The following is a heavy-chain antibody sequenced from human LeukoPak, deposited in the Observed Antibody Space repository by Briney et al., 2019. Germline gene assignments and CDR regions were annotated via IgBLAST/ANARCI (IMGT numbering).Heavy chain of an antibody. D-gene: IGHD3-10*01. CDR3: ARGAITMVRGGNWFDP. CDR1: GGTFSNYA. CDR2: INTNTGNP. V-gene: IGHV7-4-1*04. Sequence: ASVKLSCKASGGTFSNYAISWVRQAPGQGLEWMGWINTNTGNPTYAQGFTGRFVFSLDTSVSMAYLQINSLKAEDTAVYYCARGAITMVRGGNWFDPWGQGTLVTVSS. J-gene: IGHJ5*02.